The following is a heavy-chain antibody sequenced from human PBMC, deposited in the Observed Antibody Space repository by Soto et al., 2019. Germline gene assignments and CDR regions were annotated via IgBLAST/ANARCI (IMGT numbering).Heavy chain of an antibody. CDR1: GFTFSSYA. D-gene: IGHD2-15*01. V-gene: IGHV3-23*01. CDR2: ISGSGGST. Sequence: EVQLLESGGGLVQPGGSLRLSCAASGFTFSSYAMSWVRQAPGKGLEWVSAISGSGGSTYYADSVKGRFTISRDNSKNTLYLQMNSLRAEDTAVYYCAKAGTQGYCSGGSCYSERVYYYMDVWGKGTTVTVSS. CDR3: AKAGTQGYCSGGSCYSERVYYYMDV. J-gene: IGHJ6*03.